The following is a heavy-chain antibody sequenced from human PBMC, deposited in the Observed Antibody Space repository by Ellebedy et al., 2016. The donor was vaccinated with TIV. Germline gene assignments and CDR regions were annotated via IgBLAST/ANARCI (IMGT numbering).Heavy chain of an antibody. V-gene: IGHV3-23*01. CDR2: ISGSGGST. D-gene: IGHD2-15*01. Sequence: GGSLRLXXAASGFTFSSYAMSWVRQAPGKGLEWVSAISGSGGSTYYADSVKGRFTISRDNSKNTLYLQMNSLRAEDTAVYYCAKVDCSGGSCYLFYYYGMDVWGQGTTVTVSS. CDR1: GFTFSSYA. CDR3: AKVDCSGGSCYLFYYYGMDV. J-gene: IGHJ6*02.